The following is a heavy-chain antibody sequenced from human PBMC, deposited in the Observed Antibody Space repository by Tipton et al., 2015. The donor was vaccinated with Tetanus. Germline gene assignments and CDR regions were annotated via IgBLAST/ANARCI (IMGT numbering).Heavy chain of an antibody. Sequence: SLRLSCVASGFTFSDYSMNWLRQAPGKGLEWVSAISGSGGSTQYADSVKGRFTISRDNSKNTLYLQMNSLRAEDTAVYYCAKGADDFWSGYNYGMDVWGQGTTVTVSS. CDR2: ISGSGGST. V-gene: IGHV3-23*01. J-gene: IGHJ6*02. CDR3: AKGADDFWSGYNYGMDV. D-gene: IGHD3-3*01. CDR1: GFTFSDYS.